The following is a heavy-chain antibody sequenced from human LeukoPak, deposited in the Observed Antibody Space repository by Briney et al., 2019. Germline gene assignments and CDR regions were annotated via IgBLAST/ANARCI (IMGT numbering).Heavy chain of an antibody. V-gene: IGHV3-23*01. D-gene: IGHD2-2*01. J-gene: IGHJ6*03. CDR2: ISASGDYV. CDR3: AKDGPWGDYQFYFYMDV. CDR1: GFTSSNYA. Sequence: PGGLLRLSCARSGFTSSNYAMVWVRQAPGKWLECLSGISASGDYVYQADSVKGRFTISRDNSKNTLYIEMNSLRAEGTAVYYCAKDGPWGDYQFYFYMDVWGKGTTVTVSS.